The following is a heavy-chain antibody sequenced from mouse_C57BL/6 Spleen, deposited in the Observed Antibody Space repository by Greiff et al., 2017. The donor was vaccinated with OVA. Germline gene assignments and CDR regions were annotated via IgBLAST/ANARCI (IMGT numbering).Heavy chain of an antibody. J-gene: IGHJ4*01. D-gene: IGHD2-9*01. CDR1: GYTFTSYW. Sequence: VQLQQSGAELVKPGASVKLSCKASGYTFTSYWMHWVKQRPGRGLEWIGRIAPNSGGTKYNEKFKSKATLTVDKPSSTAYMQLSSLTSEESAVYYSARSYYGYDGWDYWGQGTSVTVSS. V-gene: IGHV1-72*01. CDR2: IAPNSGGT. CDR3: ARSYYGYDGWDY.